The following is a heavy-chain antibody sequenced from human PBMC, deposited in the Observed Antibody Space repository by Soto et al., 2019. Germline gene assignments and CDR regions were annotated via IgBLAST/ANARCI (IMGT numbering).Heavy chain of an antibody. CDR2: ISYSGIT. D-gene: IGHD3-3*01. Sequence: SETLSLTCTVSGDSINNYYWSWIRLPAGKGLEWIGYISYSGITHYSPSLKSRVAIAVDTSKNHFSLKLSSVTAADTAVYYCARRSSFGFDSWGQGTLVTVSS. CDR1: GDSINNYY. J-gene: IGHJ4*02. V-gene: IGHV4-59*01. CDR3: ARRSSFGFDS.